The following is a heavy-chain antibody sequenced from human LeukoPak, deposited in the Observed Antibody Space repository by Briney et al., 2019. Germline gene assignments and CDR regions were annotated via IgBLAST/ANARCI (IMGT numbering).Heavy chain of an antibody. Sequence: GGSLRLSCEASGFTFSSYEMNWVRQTPGHGLELVSYISNSGSTIYYADSVKGRFTISRDNAKNSLYLQMYSLRAEDTAVYYCARDEPMEAGIDYWGQGTLVTVSS. CDR3: ARDEPMEAGIDY. CDR2: ISNSGSTI. CDR1: GFTFSSYE. D-gene: IGHD6-19*01. J-gene: IGHJ4*02. V-gene: IGHV3-48*03.